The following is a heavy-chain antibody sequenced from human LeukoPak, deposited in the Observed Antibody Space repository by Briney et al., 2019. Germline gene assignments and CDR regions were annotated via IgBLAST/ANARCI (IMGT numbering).Heavy chain of an antibody. J-gene: IGHJ4*02. CDR3: AKGVGATTEHFDY. V-gene: IGHV3-23*01. CDR2: ISGSGGST. CDR1: GVIISSYA. D-gene: IGHD1-26*01. Sequence: GGSLRLFCAASGVIISSYAMSWVRQAPGKGLEWVSAISGSGGSTYYADSVKGRFTISRDNSKNTLYLQMNSLRAEDTAVYYCAKGVGATTEHFDYWGQGTLVTVSS.